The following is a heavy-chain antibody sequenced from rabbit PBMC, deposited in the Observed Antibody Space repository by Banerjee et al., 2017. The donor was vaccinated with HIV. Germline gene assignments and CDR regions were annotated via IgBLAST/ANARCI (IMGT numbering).Heavy chain of an antibody. Sequence: QEQLEESGGDLVKPEGSLTLTCTASGIDFSADYYFWWARQAPGKGLELIACIYISSGSTDYASWVNGRFTVSRSTSLNTVDLKMTSLTAADTATYFCARDASSGNALYYFNLWGPGTLVTVS. J-gene: IGHJ4*01. D-gene: IGHD1-1*01. V-gene: IGHV1S43*01. CDR1: GIDFSADYY. CDR3: ARDASSGNALYYFNL. CDR2: IYISSGST.